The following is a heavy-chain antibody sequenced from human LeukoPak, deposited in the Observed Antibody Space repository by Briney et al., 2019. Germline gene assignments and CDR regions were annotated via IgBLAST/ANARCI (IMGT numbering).Heavy chain of an antibody. J-gene: IGHJ4*02. CDR3: ARAVGPFDY. Sequence: GGSLRLSCAASGFTFSTYGMHWVRQAPGRGLEWVAVIWYDGTNKYYGDSVKGRFTISRDNSKNTLYLQMNSLRAEDTAVYYCARAVGPFDYWGQGTLVTVSS. V-gene: IGHV3-33*01. CDR1: GFTFSTYG. CDR2: IWYDGTNK.